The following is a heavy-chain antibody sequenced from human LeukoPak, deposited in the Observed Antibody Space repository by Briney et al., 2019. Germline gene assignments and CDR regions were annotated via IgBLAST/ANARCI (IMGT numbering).Heavy chain of an antibody. Sequence: PSETLSLTCAVYGGSFSGYYWSWIRQPPGKGLEWIGYMYNRGSTDYNPSLKSRVTISVDTSKNQLSLKLSSVTAADTAVYYCARDLKVYDSSGYYAFDIWGQGTMVTVSS. CDR2: MYNRGST. CDR1: GGSFSGYY. CDR3: ARDLKVYDSSGYYAFDI. J-gene: IGHJ3*02. D-gene: IGHD3-22*01. V-gene: IGHV4-59*01.